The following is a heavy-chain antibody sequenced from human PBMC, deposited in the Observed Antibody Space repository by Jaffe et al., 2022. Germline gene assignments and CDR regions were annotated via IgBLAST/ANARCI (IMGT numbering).Heavy chain of an antibody. CDR2: IIPIFGTA. D-gene: IGHD6-13*01. CDR3: ARDLIAAAASSDLFDY. J-gene: IGHJ4*02. Sequence: QVQLVQSGAEVKKPGSSVKVSCKASGGTFSSYAISWVRQAPGQGLEWMGGIIPIFGTANYAQKFQGRVTITADESTSTAYMELSSLRSEDTAVYYCARDLIAAAASSDLFDYWGQGTLVTVSS. CDR1: GGTFSSYA. V-gene: IGHV1-69*01.